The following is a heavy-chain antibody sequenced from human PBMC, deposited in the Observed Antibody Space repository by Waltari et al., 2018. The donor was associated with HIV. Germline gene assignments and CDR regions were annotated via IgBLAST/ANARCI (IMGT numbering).Heavy chain of an antibody. D-gene: IGHD1-26*01. Sequence: QLQLQESGPGLVKTSETLSLTCTVSGGSVSSSSYFWGWIRQPPGQGLEWIGRIYYTGRAYYNPSLKSRVTISVDTSKNQFSLKVTYVTAADTAVYYCARHALRVGAAYWNFDLWGRGTLVTVSS. J-gene: IGHJ2*01. V-gene: IGHV4-39*01. CDR1: GGSVSSSSYF. CDR2: IYYTGRA. CDR3: ARHALRVGAAYWNFDL.